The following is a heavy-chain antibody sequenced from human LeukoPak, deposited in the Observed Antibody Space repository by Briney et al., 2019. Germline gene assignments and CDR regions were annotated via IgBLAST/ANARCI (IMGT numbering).Heavy chain of an antibody. Sequence: GGSLRLSCAASGFTFSSYAMSWVRQAPGKGLEWVSAISGSGGSTYYADSVKGRFTISKDNSRNTLYLQMNSLRLDDTALYYCARDWRDSGNFLAPGYWGQGTLVAVSS. V-gene: IGHV3-23*01. D-gene: IGHD3-3*01. CDR3: ARDWRDSGNFLAPGY. CDR2: ISGSGGST. J-gene: IGHJ4*02. CDR1: GFTFSSYA.